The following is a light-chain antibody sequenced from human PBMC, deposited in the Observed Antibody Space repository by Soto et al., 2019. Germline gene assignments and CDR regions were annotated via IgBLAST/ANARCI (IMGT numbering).Light chain of an antibody. CDR2: GAS. Sequence: ELVMTQSPATLSASPGERATLSCTASQSVITNVAWYQQKPGQAPRLLIYGASTRATGIPARFSGSGSGTEFTLNISSLQSEDFAVDYCQHYNHWPMYTFGQGTKVDIK. CDR3: QHYNHWPMYT. J-gene: IGKJ2*01. CDR1: QSVITN. V-gene: IGKV3-15*01.